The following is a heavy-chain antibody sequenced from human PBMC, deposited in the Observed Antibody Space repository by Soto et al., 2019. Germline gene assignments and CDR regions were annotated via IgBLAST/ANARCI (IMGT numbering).Heavy chain of an antibody. CDR3: ARVGYCSSTSCYVHYYYYYMDV. Sequence: EVQLVESGGGLVQPGGSLRLSCAASGFTFSSYWMHWVRQAPGKGLVWVSRINSDGSSTSYADSVKGRFTISRDNAKNTLYLQMNSLRAEETAVYYCARVGYCSSTSCYVHYYYYYMDVWGKGTTVTVSS. CDR2: INSDGSST. CDR1: GFTFSSYW. D-gene: IGHD2-2*01. J-gene: IGHJ6*03. V-gene: IGHV3-74*01.